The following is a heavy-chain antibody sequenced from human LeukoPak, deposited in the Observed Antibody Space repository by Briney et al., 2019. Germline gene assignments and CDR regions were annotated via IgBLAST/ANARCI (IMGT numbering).Heavy chain of an antibody. D-gene: IGHD3-22*01. Sequence: GGSLRLSCAASGFTFSSYAMSWVRQAPGKGLEWVSAISGGGTNTYYADSVKGRFTISRDNSKNTLYLQMNSLRAEDTAVYYCAKVSRGSDWYYYDSSGYYYFDYWGQGTLVTVSS. CDR3: AKVSRGSDWYYYDSSGYYYFDY. J-gene: IGHJ4*02. CDR1: GFTFSSYA. V-gene: IGHV3-23*01. CDR2: ISGGGTNT.